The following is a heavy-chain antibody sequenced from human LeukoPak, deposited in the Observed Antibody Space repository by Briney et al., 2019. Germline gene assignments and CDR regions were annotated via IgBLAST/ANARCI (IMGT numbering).Heavy chain of an antibody. CDR3: AKPTNDFWSGHPPGWFDP. D-gene: IGHD3-3*01. CDR1: GFTFSSYV. Sequence: GGSLRLSCAASGFTFSSYVMSWVRQAPGKGLEWVSAISGSGGSTYHADSVEGRFTISRDNSKNTLFLQMNSLRAEDTAVYYCAKPTNDFWSGHPPGWFDPWGQGTLVTVSS. V-gene: IGHV3-23*01. CDR2: ISGSGGST. J-gene: IGHJ5*02.